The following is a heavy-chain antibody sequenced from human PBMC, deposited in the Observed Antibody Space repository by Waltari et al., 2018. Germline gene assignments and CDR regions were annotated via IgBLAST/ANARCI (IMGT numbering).Heavy chain of an antibody. Sequence: QLQLQESGPGLVKPSETLSLTCTVSGGSISRSSYYWGWIRQPPGKGLEWIGSIYHSGSTYYNPSLKGRVTISVDTSKNQFSLKLSSVTAADTAVYYCTRLSGYDHDYWGQGTLVTVSS. CDR1: GGSISRSSYY. CDR2: IYHSGST. J-gene: IGHJ4*02. CDR3: TRLSGYDHDY. V-gene: IGHV4-39*07. D-gene: IGHD5-12*01.